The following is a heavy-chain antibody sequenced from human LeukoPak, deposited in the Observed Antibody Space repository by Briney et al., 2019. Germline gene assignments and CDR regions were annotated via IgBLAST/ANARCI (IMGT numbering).Heavy chain of an antibody. CDR2: IKQDGSEK. Sequence: GGSLRLSCAASGFTFSSYWMSWVRQAPGKGLEWVANIKQDGSEKYYVDSVKGRFTISRDNAKNSLYPQMNSLRAEDTAVYYCARDWAPRGNGDAFDIWGQGTMVTVSS. CDR3: ARDWAPRGNGDAFDI. D-gene: IGHD4-23*01. V-gene: IGHV3-7*01. CDR1: GFTFSSYW. J-gene: IGHJ3*02.